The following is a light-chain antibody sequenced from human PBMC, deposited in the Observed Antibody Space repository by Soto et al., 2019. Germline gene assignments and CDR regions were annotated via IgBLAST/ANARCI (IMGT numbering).Light chain of an antibody. CDR2: GAS. CDR1: QSFISN. Sequence: EKVITQSPATLSVSPGERATLSCRASQSFISNLAWYPQKPGQAPRLLIYGASTRATGIQARFSGSGSGTEFTLTISSLQSEDFAVYYCQQYNNWPPITFGQGTRLEIK. J-gene: IGKJ5*01. V-gene: IGKV3-15*01. CDR3: QQYNNWPPIT.